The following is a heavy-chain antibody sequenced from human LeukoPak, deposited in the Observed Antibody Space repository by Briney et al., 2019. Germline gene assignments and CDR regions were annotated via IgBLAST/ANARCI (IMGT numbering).Heavy chain of an antibody. CDR3: ARDRDYDSSGYYYS. D-gene: IGHD3-22*01. CDR1: GGSISSY. Sequence: SETLSLTCTVSGGSISSYWSWIRQPAGKGLEWIGRIYGSGSTNYNPSLKSRVTMSLDTSKNQFSLKLSSVTAADTAVYYCARDRDYDSSGYYYSWSQGTLVTVSS. CDR2: IYGSGST. J-gene: IGHJ4*02. V-gene: IGHV4-4*07.